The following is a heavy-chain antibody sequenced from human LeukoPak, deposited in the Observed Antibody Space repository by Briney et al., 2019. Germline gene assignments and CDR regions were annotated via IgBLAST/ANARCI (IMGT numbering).Heavy chain of an antibody. D-gene: IGHD3-10*01. J-gene: IGHJ4*02. CDR2: IYYSGTT. CDR1: GGSISSGDYY. CDR3: ARGPYGSGSYY. V-gene: IGHV4-30-4*01. Sequence: SSQTLSLTCTVSGGSISSGDYYWSWIRQPPGKSPEWIGYIYYSGTTYYNPSLKSRVTISVDTSKNQFSLKLTSVTAADTAVYFCARGPYGSGSYYWGQGTLVTVSS.